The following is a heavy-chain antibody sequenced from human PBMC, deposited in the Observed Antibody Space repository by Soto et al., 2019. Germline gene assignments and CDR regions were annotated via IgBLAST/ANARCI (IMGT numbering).Heavy chain of an antibody. CDR3: AHSRCGGDCLQSYSSHYYYGMDV. CDR1: GFSLSTSGVG. V-gene: IGHV2-5*02. D-gene: IGHD2-21*02. Sequence: QITLKESGPTLVKPTQTLTLTCTFSGFSLSTSGVGVGWIRQPPGKALEWLALIYWDDDKRYSPSLKSRLTITKDTSKNQVLLTMTNIDPVDTATYYCAHSRCGGDCLQSYSSHYYYGMDVWGQGTTVTVSS. J-gene: IGHJ6*02. CDR2: IYWDDDK.